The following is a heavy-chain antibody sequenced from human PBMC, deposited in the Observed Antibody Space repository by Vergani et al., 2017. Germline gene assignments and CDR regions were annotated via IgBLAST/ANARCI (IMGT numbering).Heavy chain of an antibody. V-gene: IGHV3-30*18. CDR3: TKGSRGYTGYFFDY. CDR1: GFTFGDHG. CDR2: ISYDGNKK. Sequence: QVQLVESGGGVVQPGRSLRLSCAASGFTFGDHGIHWVRRAPGKGLEWVALISYDGNKKYYADSVKGRFTISRDNSKNTLHLQMNSLRADDTAVYYCTKGSRGYTGYFFDYWGQGTLATVSS. D-gene: IGHD5-12*01. J-gene: IGHJ4*02.